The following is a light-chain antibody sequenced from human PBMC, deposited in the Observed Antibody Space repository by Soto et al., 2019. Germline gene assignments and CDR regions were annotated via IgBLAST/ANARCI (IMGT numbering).Light chain of an antibody. J-gene: IGKJ3*01. V-gene: IGKV3-15*01. Sequence: EIMMTQSPGTLSVSPGEGATLSCTASQSVNLNLAWYQQKPGQPPRRLLYGASTRATGIPVRFRGGGSGTEFPPTISRLQSEYSAVYCYHQNNSWPRYTFGPGTKVEIK. CDR2: GAS. CDR1: QSVNLN. CDR3: HQNNSWPRYT.